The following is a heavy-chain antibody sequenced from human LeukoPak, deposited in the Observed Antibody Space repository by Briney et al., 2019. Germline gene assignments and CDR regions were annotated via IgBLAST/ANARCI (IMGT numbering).Heavy chain of an antibody. CDR2: IYYSRST. CDR1: GGSISSSNYY. D-gene: IGHD6-19*01. V-gene: IGHV4-39*07. CDR3: ARNFSSGWFDY. J-gene: IGHJ4*02. Sequence: SETLSLTCTVSGGSISSSNYYWGWIRQPPGKGLEWIGSIYYSRSTSYNPSLKSRVTISVDTSKNQFSLKVSSVTAADTAVYYCARNFSSGWFDYWGQGTLVTVSS.